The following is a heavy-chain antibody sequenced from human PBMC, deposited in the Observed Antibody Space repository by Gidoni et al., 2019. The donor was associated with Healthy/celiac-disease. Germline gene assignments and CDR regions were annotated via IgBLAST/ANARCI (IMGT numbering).Heavy chain of an antibody. CDR3: ARDALGSGYYYGWFDP. CDR1: GFTFRRYA. D-gene: IGHD3-22*01. J-gene: IGHJ5*02. V-gene: IGHV3-30-3*01. CDR2: ISYDGSNK. Sequence: QVQLVESGGGVVQPGRSLRLSCAASGFTFRRYAMHWVRQAPGKGLEWVAVISYDGSNKYYADSVKGRFTISRDNSKNTLYLQMNSLRAEDTAVYYCARDALGSGYYYGWFDPWGQGTLVTVSS.